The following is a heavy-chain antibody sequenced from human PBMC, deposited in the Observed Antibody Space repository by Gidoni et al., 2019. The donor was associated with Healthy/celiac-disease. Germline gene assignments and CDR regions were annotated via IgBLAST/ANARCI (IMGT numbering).Heavy chain of an antibody. D-gene: IGHD2-21*02. CDR1: GFTFSSYA. CDR3: ATQPAYCGGDCYSPFDY. V-gene: IGHV3-23*01. J-gene: IGHJ4*02. Sequence: EVQLLESGGGLVQPGGSLRLSCAASGFTFSSYAMSWVRQAPGKGLAWVSAISGSGGSTYYADSVKGRFTISRDNSKNTLYLQMNSLRAEDTAVYYCATQPAYCGGDCYSPFDYWGQGTLVTVSS. CDR2: ISGSGGST.